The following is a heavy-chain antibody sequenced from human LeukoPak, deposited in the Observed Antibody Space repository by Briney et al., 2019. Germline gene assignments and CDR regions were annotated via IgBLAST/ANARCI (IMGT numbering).Heavy chain of an antibody. D-gene: IGHD3-22*01. CDR2: IYTSGST. V-gene: IGHV4-61*02. CDR3: ARAEYYYDSSGYRDWFDP. CDR1: GGSIGSGSYY. Sequence: SQTLSLTCTVSGGSIGSGSYYWSWIRQPAGKGLEWIGRIYTSGSTNYNPSLKSRVTISVDTSKNQFSLKLSSVTAADTAVYYCARAEYYYDSSGYRDWFDPWGQGTLVTVSS. J-gene: IGHJ5*02.